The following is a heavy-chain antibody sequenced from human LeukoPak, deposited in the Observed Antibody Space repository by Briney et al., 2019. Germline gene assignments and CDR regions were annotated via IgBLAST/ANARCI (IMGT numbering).Heavy chain of an antibody. J-gene: IGHJ4*02. CDR2: IKQDGSEK. Sequence: PGGSLRLSCAASGFTFSSYWMSWVRQAPGKGLEWVANIKQDGSEKYYVDSVKGRFTISRDNAKNSLYLQMNSLRAGDTAVYYCARDQRLDSYGYQYYFDYWGQGTLVTVSS. CDR1: GFTFSSYW. D-gene: IGHD5-18*01. CDR3: ARDQRLDSYGYQYYFDY. V-gene: IGHV3-7*03.